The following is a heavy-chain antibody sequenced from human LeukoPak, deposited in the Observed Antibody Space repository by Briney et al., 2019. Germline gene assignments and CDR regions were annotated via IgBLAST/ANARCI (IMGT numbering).Heavy chain of an antibody. D-gene: IGHD3-10*01. J-gene: IGHJ4*02. V-gene: IGHV3-NL1*01. CDR3: ARDLITMVRGVTVDY. CDR1: GFTFSSYG. CDR2: ISGSGLST. Sequence: GGSLRLSCAASGFTFSSYGMHWVRQAPGKGLEWVSAISGSGLSTYYADSVKGRFTISRDNAKNSLYLQMNSLRAEDTAVYYCARDLITMVRGVTVDYWGQGTQVAVSS.